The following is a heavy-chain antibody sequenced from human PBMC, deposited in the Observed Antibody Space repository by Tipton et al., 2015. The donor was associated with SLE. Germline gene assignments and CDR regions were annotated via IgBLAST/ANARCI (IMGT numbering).Heavy chain of an antibody. CDR2: ISGSGHST. Sequence: SLRLSCAASGFTFSSYAMNWVRQAPGKELDWVSSISGSGHSTCYANSVKGRFTTFRDNSKGTLYLQMISLRAEDTAVYYCARDPSGSGPDFDYWGQGTLVTVSS. CDR3: ARDPSGSGPDFDY. D-gene: IGHD1-1*01. V-gene: IGHV3-23*01. CDR1: GFTFSSYA. J-gene: IGHJ4*02.